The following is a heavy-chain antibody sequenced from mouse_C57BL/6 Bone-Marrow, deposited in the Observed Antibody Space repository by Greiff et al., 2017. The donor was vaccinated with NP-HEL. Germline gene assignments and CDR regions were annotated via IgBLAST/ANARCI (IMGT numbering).Heavy chain of an antibody. CDR3: ARGGGYDFAY. D-gene: IGHD2-2*01. V-gene: IGHV5-17*01. Sequence: DVKLVESGGGLVKPGGSLKLSCAASGFTFSDYGMHWVRQAPEKGLEWVAYISSGSSTIYYADTVKGRFTISRDNAKNTLFLQMTSLRSEDTAMYYCARGGGYDFAYWGQGTLVTVSA. J-gene: IGHJ3*01. CDR2: ISSGSSTI. CDR1: GFTFSDYG.